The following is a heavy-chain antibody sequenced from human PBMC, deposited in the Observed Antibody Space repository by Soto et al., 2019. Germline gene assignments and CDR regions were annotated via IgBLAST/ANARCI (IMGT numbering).Heavy chain of an antibody. CDR1: GFTFSSYS. CDR3: ARDPPFLEWLLYHRGYFDY. V-gene: IGHV3-48*02. CDR2: ISSSSSTI. D-gene: IGHD3-3*01. Sequence: GGSLRLSCAASGFTFSSYSMNWVRQAPGKGLEWVSYISSSSSTIYYADSVKGRFTISRDNAKNSLYLQMNSLRDEDTAVYYCARDPPFLEWLLYHRGYFDYWGQGTLVTVSS. J-gene: IGHJ4*02.